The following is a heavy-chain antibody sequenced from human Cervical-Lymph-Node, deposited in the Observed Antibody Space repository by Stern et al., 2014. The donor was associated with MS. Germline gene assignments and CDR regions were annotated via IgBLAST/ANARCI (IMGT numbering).Heavy chain of an antibody. CDR3: VREVQLWSLDY. D-gene: IGHD5-18*01. J-gene: IGHJ4*02. CDR1: GFTFRVYW. CDR2: IKPDGSET. V-gene: IGHV3-7*01. Sequence: QLFESGGGLVQPGGSLSLSCAASGFTFRVYWMSWVPQAPGQGMEWVANIKPDGSETYYVDSVKGRFTVSRDNAENSLYLQMNSLRAEDTAVYYCVREVQLWSLDYWGQGTLVTVSS.